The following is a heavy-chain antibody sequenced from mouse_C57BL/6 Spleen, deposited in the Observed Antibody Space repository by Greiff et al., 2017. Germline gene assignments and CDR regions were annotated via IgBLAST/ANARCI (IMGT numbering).Heavy chain of an antibody. CDR3: ARSHGGYDY. V-gene: IGHV1-85*01. D-gene: IGHD2-2*01. CDR2: IYPRDGST. CDR1: GYTFTSYD. Sequence: QVQLLQSGPELVKPGASVKLSCKASGYTFTSYDINWVKQRPGQGLEWIGWIYPRDGSTKYNETFKGKATLPVDTSSSTAYMELHSLTSEDTAVYFCARSHGGYDYWGQGTTLTVSS. J-gene: IGHJ2*01.